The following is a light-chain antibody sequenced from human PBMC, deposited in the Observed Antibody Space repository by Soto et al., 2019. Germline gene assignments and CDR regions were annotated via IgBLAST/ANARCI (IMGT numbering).Light chain of an antibody. CDR1: QSVDTC. V-gene: IGKV1-5*03. CDR2: KAS. CDR3: QQFYRYPWT. J-gene: IGKJ1*01. Sequence: DIQMTQSPSTLSASVGDRVTITCRASQSVDTCLAWYQQKPGKAPHLLIYKASSLETGVPSRFSGRGSVTEFTLTISSLQPDDFATYYCQQFYRYPWTFGQGTKVAIK.